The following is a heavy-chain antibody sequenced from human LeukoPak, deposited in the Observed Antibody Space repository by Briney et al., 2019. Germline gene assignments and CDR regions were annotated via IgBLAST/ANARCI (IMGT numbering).Heavy chain of an antibody. CDR2: IIPIFGTA. Sequence: SVKVSCRASGGTFSSYAISWVRQAPGQGLEWMGRIIPIFGTANYAQKFQGRVTITTDESTSTAYMELSSLRSEDTAVYYCATGQKAAADYWGQGTLVTVSS. CDR3: ATGQKAAADY. V-gene: IGHV1-69*05. D-gene: IGHD6-13*01. J-gene: IGHJ4*02. CDR1: GGTFSSYA.